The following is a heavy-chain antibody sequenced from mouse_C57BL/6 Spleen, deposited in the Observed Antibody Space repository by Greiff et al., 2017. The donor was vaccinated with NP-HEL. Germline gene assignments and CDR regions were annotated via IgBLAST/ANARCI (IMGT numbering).Heavy chain of an antibody. CDR3: ARGATVAPFAY. D-gene: IGHD1-1*01. V-gene: IGHV1-80*01. J-gene: IGHJ3*01. CDR1: GYAFSSYW. CDR2: IYPGDGDT. Sequence: QVQLKQSGAELVKPGASVKISCKASGYAFSSYWMNWVKQRPGKGLEWIGQIYPGDGDTNYNGKFKGKATLTADKSSSTAYMQLSSLTSEDSAVYFCARGATVAPFAYWGQGTLDTVSA.